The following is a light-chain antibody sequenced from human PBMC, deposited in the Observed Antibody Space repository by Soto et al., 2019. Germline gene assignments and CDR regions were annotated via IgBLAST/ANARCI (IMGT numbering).Light chain of an antibody. J-gene: IGKJ1*01. CDR2: GAS. Sequence: EIVLTQSPGTLSLSPAERATLSCRASQSVSSSYLAWYQQKPGQAPRLLIYGASSRATGIPGRFSGSGSGTDFTLTISRLEPEDFAVYYCQQYGSSLTWTFGQGTRWIS. CDR3: QQYGSSLTWT. V-gene: IGKV3-20*01. CDR1: QSVSSSY.